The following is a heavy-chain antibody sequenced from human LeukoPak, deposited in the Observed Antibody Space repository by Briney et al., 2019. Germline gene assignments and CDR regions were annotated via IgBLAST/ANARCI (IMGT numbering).Heavy chain of an antibody. D-gene: IGHD4-17*01. J-gene: IGHJ6*02. CDR3: ARGHDYGDYSSGMDV. Sequence: PGRSLRLSCAASGFTFSSYAMHWVRQAPGKGLEWVAVISYDGSNKYYADSVKGRFTISRDNSKNTLYLQMNSLRAEDTAVYYCARGHDYGDYSSGMDVWGQGTTVTVSS. V-gene: IGHV3-30-3*01. CDR2: ISYDGSNK. CDR1: GFTFSSYA.